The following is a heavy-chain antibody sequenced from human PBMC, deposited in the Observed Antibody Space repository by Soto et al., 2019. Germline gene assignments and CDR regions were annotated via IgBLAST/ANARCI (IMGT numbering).Heavy chain of an antibody. CDR2: IGGEAVST. J-gene: IGHJ3*01. V-gene: IGHV3-23*01. D-gene: IGHD2-15*01. CDR1: GGNCVHYA. CDR3: AKDYIDHNGIYEPFDF. Sequence: GSLRLRCTAAGGNCVHYASHCISQDTGKGLEWVSVIGGEAVSTKCADPVRGRCTVSRDNSKNTMYLQLDSLRDDDTAIYYCAKDYIDHNGIYEPFDFWGQGTMVTVSS.